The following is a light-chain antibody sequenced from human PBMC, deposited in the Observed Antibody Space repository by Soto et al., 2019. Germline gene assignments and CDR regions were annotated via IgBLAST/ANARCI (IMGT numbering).Light chain of an antibody. V-gene: IGKV1D-13*01. J-gene: IGKJ4*02. CDR2: DAS. Sequence: IQMTQSPSSLSASVGDRVTITCRASQGIRSDLAWYQQKPGKAPKLLIYDASSLESGVPSRFSGSGSGTECTLTISSLQPDDVATYYCQQLNNYSSTFGGGTKVDIK. CDR3: QQLNNYSST. CDR1: QGIRSD.